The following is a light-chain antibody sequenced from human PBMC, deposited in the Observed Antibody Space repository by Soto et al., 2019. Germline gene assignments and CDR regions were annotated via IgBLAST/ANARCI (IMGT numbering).Light chain of an antibody. J-gene: IGKJ1*01. Sequence: EIVLTQSPGTLSLSPGERSTLSCRASQSVSSSYLAWYQQKPGQAPRLLIYGSSSSTTGITDRFSGSGSGANFILTISRLEPEDFSVYYCQQYGSSPPWTFGQGTKVEIK. CDR3: QQYGSSPPWT. CDR2: GSS. V-gene: IGKV3-20*01. CDR1: QSVSSSY.